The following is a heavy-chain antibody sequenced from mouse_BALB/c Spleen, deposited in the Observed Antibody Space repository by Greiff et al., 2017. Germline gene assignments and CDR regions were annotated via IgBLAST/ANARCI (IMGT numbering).Heavy chain of an antibody. V-gene: IGHV5-17*02. CDR1: GFTFSSFG. CDR2: ISSGSSTI. D-gene: IGHD1-1*01. J-gene: IGHJ3*01. Sequence: EVKLMESGGGLVQPGGSRKLSCAASGFTFSSFGMHWVRQAPEKGLEWVAYISSGSSTIYYADTVKGRFTISRDNPKNTLCLQMTSLRSEDTAMYYCARDYYVAYWGQGTLVTVSA. CDR3: ARDYYVAY.